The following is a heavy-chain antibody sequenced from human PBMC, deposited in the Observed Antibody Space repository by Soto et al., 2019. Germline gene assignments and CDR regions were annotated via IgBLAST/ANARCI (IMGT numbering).Heavy chain of an antibody. CDR2: IKSKTDGGTT. V-gene: IGHV3-15*01. CDR1: GFTFSNAW. CDR3: TTEPGGLSAYYYDSSGYYYFDY. J-gene: IGHJ4*02. Sequence: GGSLRLSCAAPGFTFSNAWMSWVRQAPGKGLEWVGRIKSKTDGGTTDYAAPVKGRFTISRDDSKNTLYLQMNSLKTEDTAVYYCTTEPGGLSAYYYDSSGYYYFDYWGQGTLVTVSS. D-gene: IGHD3-22*01.